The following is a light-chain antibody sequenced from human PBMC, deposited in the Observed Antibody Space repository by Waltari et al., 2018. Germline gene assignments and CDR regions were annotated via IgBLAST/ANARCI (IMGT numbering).Light chain of an antibody. CDR1: TNDLGSYNY. J-gene: IGLJ3*02. CDR2: DVT. V-gene: IGLV2-11*01. CDR3: CSYAGSYTWV. Sequence: SALTQPRSVSGSPGQSVTISCTGTTNDLGSYNYVSWYQQHPGKAPKLIILDVTKRPSGFPVRLSGSKSGNTASLTISGLRAEDEAEYYCCSYAGSYTWVFGGGTKLTVV.